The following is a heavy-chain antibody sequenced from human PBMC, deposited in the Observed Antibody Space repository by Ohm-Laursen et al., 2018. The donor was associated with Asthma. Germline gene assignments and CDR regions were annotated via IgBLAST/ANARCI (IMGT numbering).Heavy chain of an antibody. D-gene: IGHD3-3*01. CDR3: ARDLRGYYDFWSGTRFYGMDV. V-gene: IGHV3-30*03. CDR2: ISYDGSNK. J-gene: IGHJ6*02. CDR1: GFTFRSYG. Sequence: SLRLSCSASGFTFRSYGMHWVRQAPGKGLEWVAVISYDGSNKYYADSVKGRFTISRDNSKNTLYLQMNSLRAEDTAVYYCARDLRGYYDFWSGTRFYGMDVWGQGTTVTVSS.